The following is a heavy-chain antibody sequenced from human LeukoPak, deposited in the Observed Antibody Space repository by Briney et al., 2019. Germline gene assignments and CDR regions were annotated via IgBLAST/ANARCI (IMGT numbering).Heavy chain of an antibody. D-gene: IGHD2-8*01. Sequence: GGSLRLSCAASGFTFSSYWIHWGRQVLGKGLVWVSRIYGEGRTTTYADSVKGRFTVSRDNAKNTLYLQMNSLRAEDTAVYYCARDNGENYHTAFDYWGQGTLVSVSS. V-gene: IGHV3-74*01. CDR3: ARDNGENYHTAFDY. CDR1: GFTFSSYW. CDR2: IYGEGRTT. J-gene: IGHJ4*02.